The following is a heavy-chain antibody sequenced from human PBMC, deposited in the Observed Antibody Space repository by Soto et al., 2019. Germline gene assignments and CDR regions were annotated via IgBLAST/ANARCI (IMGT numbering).Heavy chain of an antibody. J-gene: IGHJ5*02. CDR1: GGSFSCYH. CDR3: ARGHRDSAALRPARWFDP. CDR2: INHSGST. Sequence: PSETLSLTCAVYGGSFSCYHWSWIRQPPGKGLEWIGEINHSGSTNYNPSLKSRVTISVDTSKNQFSLKLSSVTAADAAVYYCARGHRDSAALRPARWFDPWGKGPLVPVSS. D-gene: IGHD2-15*01. V-gene: IGHV4-34*01.